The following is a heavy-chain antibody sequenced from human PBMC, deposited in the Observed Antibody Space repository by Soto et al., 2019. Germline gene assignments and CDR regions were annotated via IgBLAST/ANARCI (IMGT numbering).Heavy chain of an antibody. CDR3: ARDQGGVQRNYYYYMDV. V-gene: IGHV1-18*01. CDR2: ISAYNGNT. Sequence: QVQLVQSGAEVKKPGASVKVSCKASGYTFTSYGISWVRQAPGQGLEWMGWISAYNGNTNYAQKLQGRVTMTTDTSTSTAYMELRSVRSDDTAVYYCARDQGGVQRNYYYYMDVWGKGTTVTVSS. J-gene: IGHJ6*03. D-gene: IGHD1-1*01. CDR1: GYTFTSYG.